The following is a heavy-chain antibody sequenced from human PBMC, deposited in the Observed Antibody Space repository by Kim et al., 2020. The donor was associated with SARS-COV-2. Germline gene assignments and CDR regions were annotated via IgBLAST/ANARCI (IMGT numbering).Heavy chain of an antibody. V-gene: IGHV3-48*03. Sequence: GRFTISRDNAKNSLYLQMNSLRAEDTAVYYCARDRVVPAQYYYYYYGMDVWGQGTTVTVSS. CDR3: ARDRVVPAQYYYYYYGMDV. D-gene: IGHD2-2*01. J-gene: IGHJ6*02.